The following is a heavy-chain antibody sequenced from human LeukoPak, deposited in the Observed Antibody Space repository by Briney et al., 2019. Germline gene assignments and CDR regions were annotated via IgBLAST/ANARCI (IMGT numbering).Heavy chain of an antibody. J-gene: IGHJ4*02. CDR2: ISAYNGNT. Sequence: ASVKVSCKASGYTFTSYGISWVRQAPGQGLEWMGWISAYNGNTNYAQKLQGRVTITTDTSTSTAYMELRSLRSDDTAVYYCARVLITIFGVVSPDYWGQGTLVTVSS. D-gene: IGHD3-3*01. CDR3: ARVLITIFGVVSPDY. CDR1: GYTFTSYG. V-gene: IGHV1-18*01.